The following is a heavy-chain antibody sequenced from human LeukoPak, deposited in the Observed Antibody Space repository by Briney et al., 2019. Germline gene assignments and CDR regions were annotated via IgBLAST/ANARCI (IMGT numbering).Heavy chain of an antibody. J-gene: IGHJ4*02. V-gene: IGHV3-23*01. CDR3: AKRVPYSSSSVYFDY. CDR1: GFTFSNYG. D-gene: IGHD6-6*01. Sequence: GGSLRLSCAASGFTFSNYGMSWVRQAPGKGLEWVSAIIDDGRSTYYADPVKGRFTISKDNSKKTLSLQMNNLRAEDTAVYYCAKRVPYSSSSVYFDYWGQGTLVTVSS. CDR2: IIDDGRST.